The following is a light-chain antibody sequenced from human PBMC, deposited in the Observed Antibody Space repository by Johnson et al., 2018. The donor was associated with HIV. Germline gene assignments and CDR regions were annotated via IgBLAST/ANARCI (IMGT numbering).Light chain of an antibody. CDR1: SSNIGNNY. J-gene: IGLJ1*01. CDR3: GTWDPSLSAVEV. V-gene: IGLV1-51*01. CDR2: DDN. Sequence: QSVLTQPPSVSAAPGQKVTISCSGSSSNIGNNYVSWYQQLPGTAPKLLIYDDNKRPSGIPDRFSGSKSGTSATLGITGLQTGDAADFYCGTWDPSLSAVEVFGTGTKVSVL.